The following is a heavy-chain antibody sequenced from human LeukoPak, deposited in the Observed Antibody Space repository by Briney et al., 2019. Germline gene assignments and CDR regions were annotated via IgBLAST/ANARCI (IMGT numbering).Heavy chain of an antibody. CDR2: ISSSSSYI. J-gene: IGHJ6*02. Sequence: GGSLRLSCAAPGFSFGSYSMNWVRQAPGKGLEWVSSISSSSSYIYYADSVKGRFTISRDNAKNSLYLQMNSLRAEDTAVYYCARELGYCSGGSCSGMDVWGQGTTVTVSS. CDR3: ARELGYCSGGSCSGMDV. V-gene: IGHV3-21*01. CDR1: GFSFGSYS. D-gene: IGHD2-15*01.